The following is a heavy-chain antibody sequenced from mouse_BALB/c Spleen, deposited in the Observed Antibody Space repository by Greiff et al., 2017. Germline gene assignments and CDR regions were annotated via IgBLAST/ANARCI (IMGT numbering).Heavy chain of an antibody. V-gene: IGHV5-6-2*01. CDR3: ARRYGSSFYFDY. CDR2: INSNGGST. D-gene: IGHD1-1*01. CDR1: GFTFSSYY. J-gene: IGHJ2*01. Sequence: EVMLVESGGGLVKLGGSLKLSCAASGFTFSSYYMSWVRQTPEKRLELVAAINSNGGSTYYPDTVKGRFTISRDNAKNTLYLQMSSLKSEDTALYYCARRYGSSFYFDYWGQGTTLTVSS.